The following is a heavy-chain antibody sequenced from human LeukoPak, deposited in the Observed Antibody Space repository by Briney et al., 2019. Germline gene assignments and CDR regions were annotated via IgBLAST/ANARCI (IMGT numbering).Heavy chain of an antibody. Sequence: GGSLRLSCAASGLTFSSNYMTWVRQAPGEGLEWVANIKEDSSATAYVGSVKGRFTISRDNAKNSLYLQMNSLRAEDTAVYYCARWSYSNGWFIDYWGQGTLVTVSS. V-gene: IGHV3-7*01. CDR1: GLTFSSNY. J-gene: IGHJ4*02. CDR3: ARWSYSNGWFIDY. CDR2: IKEDSSAT. D-gene: IGHD6-19*01.